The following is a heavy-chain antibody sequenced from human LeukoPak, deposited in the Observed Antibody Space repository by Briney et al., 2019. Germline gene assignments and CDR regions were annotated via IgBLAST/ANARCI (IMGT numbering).Heavy chain of an antibody. V-gene: IGHV1-18*01. J-gene: IGHJ1*01. D-gene: IGHD3-22*01. CDR2: ISAYNGNT. CDR1: GYTFTSYG. Sequence: ASVKVSCKASGYTFTSYGISWVRQAPGQGLEWMGWISAYNGNTNYAQKLQGRVTMATDTSTSTAYMELRSLRSDDTAVYYCARSFSTRQDTYDSSGYATNEYFQHWGQGTLVTVSS. CDR3: ARSFSTRQDTYDSSGYATNEYFQH.